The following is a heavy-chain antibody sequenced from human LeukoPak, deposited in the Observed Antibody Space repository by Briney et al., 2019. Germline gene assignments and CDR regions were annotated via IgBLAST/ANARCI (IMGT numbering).Heavy chain of an antibody. CDR2: ISGSATST. D-gene: IGHD2-15*01. CDR3: ARHPRGYCSGGSCYDGSFDY. Sequence: PGGSLRLSCAASGFTFSPYAMSWVRQAPGKGLEWVSAISGSATSTYYADSVHGRFTISRDNSKNTLYLQMNSLTAEDTAVYYCARHPRGYCSGGSCYDGSFDYWGQGTLVTVSS. CDR1: GFTFSPYA. J-gene: IGHJ4*02. V-gene: IGHV3-23*01.